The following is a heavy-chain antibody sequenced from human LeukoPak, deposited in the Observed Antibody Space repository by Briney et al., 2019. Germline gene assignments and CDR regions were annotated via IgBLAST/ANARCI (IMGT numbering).Heavy chain of an antibody. CDR2: ISSNGGST. CDR1: GFTFSSYA. V-gene: IGHV3-64*01. J-gene: IGHJ6*03. Sequence: GGSLRLPCAASGFTFSSYAMHWVRQAPGKGLEYVSAISSNGGSTYYANSVKGRFTISRDNSKNTLYLQMGSLRAEDMAVYYCARDSGGHYYYYYMDVWGKGATVTVSS. D-gene: IGHD3-16*01. CDR3: ARDSGGHYYYYYMDV.